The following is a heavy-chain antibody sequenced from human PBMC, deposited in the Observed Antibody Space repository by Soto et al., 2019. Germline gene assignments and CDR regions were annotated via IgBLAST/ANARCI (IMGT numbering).Heavy chain of an antibody. J-gene: IGHJ3*02. V-gene: IGHV1-69*02. CDR3: ARGEWNDVGNAFDI. Sequence: QVQLVQSGAEVKKPGSSVKVSCKASGGTFSSYTISWVRQAPGQGLEWMGRIIPILGIANYAQKFQARVTITAAKSTSTAYLELSSLRSEDTVVYYCARGEWNDVGNAFDIWSQGTMVTVSS. D-gene: IGHD1-1*01. CDR1: GGTFSSYT. CDR2: IIPILGIA.